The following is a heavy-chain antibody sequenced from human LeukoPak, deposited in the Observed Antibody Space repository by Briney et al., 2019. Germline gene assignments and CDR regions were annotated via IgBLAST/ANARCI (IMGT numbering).Heavy chain of an antibody. V-gene: IGHV3-7*01. Sequence: GGSLRLSCAASGFTFSSYWISWVRQAPGKGLEWVANIKQDGSEKYYVDSVKGRFTISRDNAKNSLYLQMNSLRAEDTAVYYCARDGEQLCGMDVWGQGTTVTVSS. CDR2: IKQDGSEK. CDR1: GFTFSSYW. CDR3: ARDGEQLCGMDV. D-gene: IGHD2-2*01. J-gene: IGHJ6*02.